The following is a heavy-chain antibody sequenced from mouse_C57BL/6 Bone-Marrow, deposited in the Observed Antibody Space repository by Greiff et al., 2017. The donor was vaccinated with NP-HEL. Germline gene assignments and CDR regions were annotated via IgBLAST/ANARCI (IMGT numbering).Heavy chain of an antibody. D-gene: IGHD2-1*01. CDR3: TRRRNCNDDAMDY. J-gene: IGHJ4*01. CDR1: GYSFTDYN. CDR2: INPNYGTT. V-gene: IGHV1-39*01. Sequence: EVQLQQSGPELVKPGASVKISCKASGYSFTDYNMNWVKQSTGQSLEWIGVINPNYGTTSYNQKFKGKATLTADKSSSTAYMQLNSLTSEDPAVYYCTRRRNCNDDAMDYWGHGTSVTFSS.